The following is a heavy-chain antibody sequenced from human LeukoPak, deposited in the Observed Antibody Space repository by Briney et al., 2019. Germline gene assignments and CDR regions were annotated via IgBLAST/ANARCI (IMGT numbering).Heavy chain of an antibody. CDR3: ARSLKWNLVGFDY. D-gene: IGHD1-1*01. CDR2: INNSGDNT. J-gene: IGHJ4*02. V-gene: IGHV3-23*01. Sequence: GGSLRLSCAASGFTLSSYAMNWVRQAPGKGLEWVSVINNSGDNTFYADSVKGRFTISRDNSKNTLYLKMSSLRGEDTAVYYCARSLKWNLVGFDYWGQGTLVTVSS. CDR1: GFTLSSYA.